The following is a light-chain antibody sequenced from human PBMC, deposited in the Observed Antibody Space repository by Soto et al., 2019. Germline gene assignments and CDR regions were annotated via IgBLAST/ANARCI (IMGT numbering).Light chain of an antibody. V-gene: IGKV1-5*01. CDR1: QSISSW. CDR2: DAS. Sequence: DIQMTQSPSTLSASVGDRVTITCRASQSISSWLAWYQQKPGKAXKLLIYDASSLESGVPSRFSGSGSGTEFTLTISSLQPEDFANYYGQQYNSYSTWTFGQGTKVDIK. J-gene: IGKJ1*01. CDR3: QQYNSYSTWT.